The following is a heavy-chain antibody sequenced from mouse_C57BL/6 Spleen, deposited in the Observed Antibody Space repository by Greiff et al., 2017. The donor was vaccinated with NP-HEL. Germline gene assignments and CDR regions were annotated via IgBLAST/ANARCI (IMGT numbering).Heavy chain of an antibody. CDR1: GYAFSSSW. V-gene: IGHV1-82*01. CDR3: ARDSGTGNFDY. D-gene: IGHD4-1*01. J-gene: IGHJ2*01. Sequence: QVQLQQSGPELVKPGASVKISCKASGYAFSSSWMNWVKQRPGKGLEWIGRIYPGDGDTNYNGKFKGKATLTADKSSSTAYMQLSSLTSEDSAVYFCARDSGTGNFDYWGQGTTLTVSS. CDR2: IYPGDGDT.